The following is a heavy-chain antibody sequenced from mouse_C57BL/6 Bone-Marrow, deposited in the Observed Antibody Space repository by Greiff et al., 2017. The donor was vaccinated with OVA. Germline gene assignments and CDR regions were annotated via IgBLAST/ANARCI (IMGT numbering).Heavy chain of an antibody. CDR3: ARPSPYYYGSWAY. CDR2: ISSGSSTI. CDR1: GFTFSDYG. J-gene: IGHJ3*01. V-gene: IGHV5-17*01. D-gene: IGHD1-1*01. Sequence: DVQLVESGGGLVKPGGSLKLSCAASGFTFSDYGMHWVRQAPEKGLEWVAYISSGSSTIYYADTVKGRFTISRDNAKNTLFLQMTSLRSEDTAMYYCARPSPYYYGSWAYWGQGTLVTVSA.